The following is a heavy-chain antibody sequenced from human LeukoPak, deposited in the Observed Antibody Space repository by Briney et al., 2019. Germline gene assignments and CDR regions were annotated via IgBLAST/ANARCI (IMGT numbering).Heavy chain of an antibody. Sequence: ASVTVSFKASGYTFTGYYMHWLRQAPGQGLEWMGWINPNSGGTNYAQKLQGRVTMTRDTSISTAYMELSRLRSDDTAVYYCARGTGARYYSSSWYGSGWFDPWGQGTLVTVSS. J-gene: IGHJ5*02. CDR2: INPNSGGT. V-gene: IGHV1-2*02. CDR3: ARGTGARYYSSSWYGSGWFDP. D-gene: IGHD6-13*01. CDR1: GYTFTGYY.